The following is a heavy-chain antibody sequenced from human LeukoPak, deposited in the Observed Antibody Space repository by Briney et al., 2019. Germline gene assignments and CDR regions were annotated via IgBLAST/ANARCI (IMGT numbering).Heavy chain of an antibody. D-gene: IGHD2-15*01. CDR1: GGSISTYY. Sequence: SETLSLTCTVSGGSISTYYWSWIRQPPGKGLEWIGYIYYSGSTNYNPSLKSRVTISVDTSKNQFSLKLSPVTAADTAVYYCARYYCSGGSCYHPGFDYWGQGTLVTVSS. V-gene: IGHV4-59*08. CDR2: IYYSGST. CDR3: ARYYCSGGSCYHPGFDY. J-gene: IGHJ4*02.